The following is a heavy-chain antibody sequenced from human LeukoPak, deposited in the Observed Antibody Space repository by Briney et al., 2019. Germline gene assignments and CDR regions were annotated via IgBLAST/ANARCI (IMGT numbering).Heavy chain of an antibody. J-gene: IGHJ4*02. CDR2: ISSDSTNI. Sequence: PGGSLRLSCAASGFTFSIYGINWVRQAPGEGLEWVASISSDSTNIYYTDSVKGRFTISRDNAKNSLYLQMNSLILEDTAVYYCARDGSGSGDYWGQGTLVTVSS. CDR3: ARDGSGSGDY. CDR1: GFTFSIYG. V-gene: IGHV3-21*01. D-gene: IGHD2-15*01.